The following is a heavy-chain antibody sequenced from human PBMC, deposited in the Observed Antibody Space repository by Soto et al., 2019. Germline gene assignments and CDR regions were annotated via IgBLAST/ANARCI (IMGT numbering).Heavy chain of an antibody. J-gene: IGHJ6*02. CDR1: GYTFTSYD. V-gene: IGHV1-8*01. D-gene: IGHD6-19*01. Sequence: QVQLVQSGAEVKKPGASVKVSCKASGYTFTSYDINWVRQATGQGLEWMGWMNPNSGNTGYAQKFQGRVTMTRNTSISTAYMELSSLRSEDTAVYYCARKQQGRGWHYSYYYGMDVWGRGTTVTVSS. CDR2: MNPNSGNT. CDR3: ARKQQGRGWHYSYYYGMDV.